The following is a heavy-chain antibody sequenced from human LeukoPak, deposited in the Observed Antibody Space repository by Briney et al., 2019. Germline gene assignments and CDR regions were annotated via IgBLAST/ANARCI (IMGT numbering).Heavy chain of an antibody. CDR3: ATCSGGSCYGLNYYYYGMDV. CDR2: FDPEDGET. D-gene: IGHD2-15*01. CDR1: GYTLTELS. V-gene: IGHV1-24*01. J-gene: IGHJ6*04. Sequence: ASVKVSCKVSGYTLTELSMHWVRQAPGKGLEWMGGFDPEDGETIYAQKFQGRVTMTEGTSTDTAYMELSSLRSEDTAVYYCATCSGGSCYGLNYYYYGMDVWGKGTTVTVSS.